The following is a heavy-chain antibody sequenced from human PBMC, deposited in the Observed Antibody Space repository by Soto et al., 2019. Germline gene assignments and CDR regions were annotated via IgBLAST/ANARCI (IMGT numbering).Heavy chain of an antibody. V-gene: IGHV3-74*01. CDR1: GFTFSSYW. J-gene: IGHJ4*02. CDR3: ARDVGGDLDY. CDR2: INGDGSST. D-gene: IGHD4-17*01. Sequence: PGGSLRLSCAASGFTFSSYWMHWVRQAPGKGLVWVSRINGDGSSTSYADSVKGRFTISRDNAKNTLYLQMNSLRVEDTAVYYCARDVGGDLDYWGLGTLVTVSS.